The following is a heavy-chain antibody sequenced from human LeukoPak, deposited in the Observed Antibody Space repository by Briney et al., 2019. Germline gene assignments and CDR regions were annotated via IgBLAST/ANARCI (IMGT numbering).Heavy chain of an antibody. CDR1: GGSFSGYY. D-gene: IGHD6-13*01. J-gene: IGHJ4*02. V-gene: IGHV4-59*12. CDR3: ARVTGYVMEDYFDY. CDR2: IYYSGST. Sequence: SETLSLTCAVYGGSFSGYYWSWIRQPPGKGLEWIGYIYYSGSTNYNPSLKSRVTISVDTSKNQFSLKLSSVTAADTAVYYCARVTGYVMEDYFDYWGQGTLVTVSS.